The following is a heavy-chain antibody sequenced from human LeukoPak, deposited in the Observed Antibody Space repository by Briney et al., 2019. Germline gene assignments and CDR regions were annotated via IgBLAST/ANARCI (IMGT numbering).Heavy chain of an antibody. CDR2: VSIDGRHK. V-gene: IGHV3-30*18. CDR1: GFTFSNYG. CDR3: AKFIGDIAPRGFDY. Sequence: GRSLRLSCAASGFTFSNYGMHWVRQAPGKGLEWVAVVSIDGRHKFYGDSVKGRFTISRDNSKNTLYLQMNSLRAEDTAVYYCAKFIGDIAPRGFDYWGQGTLVTVSS. J-gene: IGHJ4*02. D-gene: IGHD2-15*01.